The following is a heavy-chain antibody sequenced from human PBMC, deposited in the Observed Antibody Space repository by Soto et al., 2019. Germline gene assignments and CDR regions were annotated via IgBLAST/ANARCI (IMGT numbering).Heavy chain of an antibody. Sequence: GGSLRLSCAASGFTFSSYAMSWVRQAPGKGLEWVSAISGSGGSTYYADSVNGRFTISRDNSKNTLYLQMNILRAEDTAVYYCSRYGDQQPFWGQGTLVTVSS. D-gene: IGHD4-17*01. CDR3: SRYGDQQPF. V-gene: IGHV3-23*01. CDR2: ISGSGGST. J-gene: IGHJ4*02. CDR1: GFTFSSYA.